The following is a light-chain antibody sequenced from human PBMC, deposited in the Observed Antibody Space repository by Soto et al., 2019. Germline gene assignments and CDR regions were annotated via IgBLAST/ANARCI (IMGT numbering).Light chain of an antibody. CDR1: QSVSNF. J-gene: IGKJ4*01. V-gene: IGKV3-11*01. CDR3: QQRSNWPPLT. CDR2: DAS. Sequence: EVVLTQSPATLSLSPGERATLSCRASQSVSNFLVWYQQKPGRSPSLLIYDASNRATGVPVRFSGSGSGTDFTLTISSLESEDFAVYYCQQRSNWPPLTFGGGTKVEIK.